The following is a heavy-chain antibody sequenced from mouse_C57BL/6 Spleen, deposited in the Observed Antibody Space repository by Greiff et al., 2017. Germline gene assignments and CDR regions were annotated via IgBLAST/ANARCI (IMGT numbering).Heavy chain of an antibody. CDR1: GFNIKDYS. Sequence: EVLLQQSGAELVKPGASVKLSCTASGFNIKDYSMHWVKQRTEQCLEWIGRIDPEDGETKYAPKFQGKATISADTSSNTAYLQLRSLTSEDTAVYYSARVSDDCDGENYYDYWGQGTTLT. J-gene: IGHJ2*01. CDR3: ARVSDDCDGENYYDY. V-gene: IGHV14-2*01. CDR2: IDPEDGET. D-gene: IGHD2-4*01.